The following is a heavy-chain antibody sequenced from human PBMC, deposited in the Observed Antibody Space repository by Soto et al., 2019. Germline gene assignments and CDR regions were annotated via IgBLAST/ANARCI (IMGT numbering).Heavy chain of an antibody. V-gene: IGHV4-30-2*01. Sequence: KPSETLSLTCAVSGGSISSGGYSWSWIRQPPGKGLEWIGYIYHSGSTYYNPSLKSRVTISVDRSKNQFSLKLSSVTAADTAVYYCARAIFSAGWNGGCSGGSCYTSQAYYFDYWGQGTLVTVSS. CDR2: IYHSGST. CDR1: GGSISSGGYS. D-gene: IGHD2-15*01. CDR3: ARAIFSAGWNGGCSGGSCYTSQAYYFDY. J-gene: IGHJ4*02.